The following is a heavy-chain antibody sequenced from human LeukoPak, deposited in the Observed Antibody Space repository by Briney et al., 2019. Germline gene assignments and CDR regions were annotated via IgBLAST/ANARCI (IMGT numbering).Heavy chain of an antibody. J-gene: IGHJ1*01. V-gene: IGHV5-51*01. CDR1: GYIFSTYR. CDR2: INPGDSDT. CDR3: ARRRYYGSGDFDL. Sequence: GESLRISCKASGYIFSTYRLAWVRHMHGKGLGWMGVINPGDSDTTYSPSLQGQVTSSVDTSLTTVYLHWSSLRPSDTAIYYCARRRYYGSGDFDLWGQGTLVTVSS. D-gene: IGHD3-10*01.